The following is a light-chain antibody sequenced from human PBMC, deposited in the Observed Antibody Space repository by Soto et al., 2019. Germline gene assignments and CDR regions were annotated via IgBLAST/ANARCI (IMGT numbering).Light chain of an antibody. CDR2: EVS. Sequence: QSVLTQPPSASGSFGQSVTISCTGTSRDVGGYNYVSWSQQHPGKAPKLMIYEVSERPSGVPDRFSGCKSGKTASLTVPGLQADDEADYYCSSYSGTNYHYVFGTGTKVTVL. CDR3: SSYSGTNYHYV. J-gene: IGLJ1*01. CDR1: SRDVGGYNY. V-gene: IGLV2-8*01.